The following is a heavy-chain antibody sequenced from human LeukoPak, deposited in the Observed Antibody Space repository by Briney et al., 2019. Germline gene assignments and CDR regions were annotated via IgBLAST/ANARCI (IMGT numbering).Heavy chain of an antibody. CDR2: INPNSGGA. CDR3: AREYSSSSFDY. J-gene: IGHJ4*02. CDR1: GYTFTGYY. V-gene: IGHV1-2*02. Sequence: ASVKVSCKASGYTFTGYYMHWVRQAPGQGLEWMGWINPNSGGADYAQKFQGRVTMTRDTSISTAYMELSRLRSDDTAVYYCAREYSSSSFDYWGQGTLVTVSS. D-gene: IGHD6-6*01.